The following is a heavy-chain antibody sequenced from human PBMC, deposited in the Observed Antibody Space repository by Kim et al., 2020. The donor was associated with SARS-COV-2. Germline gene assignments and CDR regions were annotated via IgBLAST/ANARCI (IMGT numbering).Heavy chain of an antibody. J-gene: IGHJ4*02. CDR2: GIA. Sequence: GIANDAQKFQGRVTITADKSTSTAYMELSSLRSEDTAVYYCASRGIADDYWGQGTLVTVSS. CDR3: ASRGIADDY. D-gene: IGHD6-13*01. V-gene: IGHV1-69*02.